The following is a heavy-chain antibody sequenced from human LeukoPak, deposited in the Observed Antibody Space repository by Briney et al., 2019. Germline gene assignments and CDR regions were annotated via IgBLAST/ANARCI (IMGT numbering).Heavy chain of an antibody. CDR1: GFTFSDYS. J-gene: IGHJ4*02. Sequence: GGSLRLSCAASGFTFSDYSMNWVRQAPGKGLEWISYIGIDSGNTNYADSVKGRFTISGDKDKNSLYIQMNSLRVEDTAVYYCARDYKYAFDNWGQGTLVTVSS. CDR3: ARDYKYAFDN. D-gene: IGHD5-24*01. V-gene: IGHV3-48*01. CDR2: IGIDSGNT.